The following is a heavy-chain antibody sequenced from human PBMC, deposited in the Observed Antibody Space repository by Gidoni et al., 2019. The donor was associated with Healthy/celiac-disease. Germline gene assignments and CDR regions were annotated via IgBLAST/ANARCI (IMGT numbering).Heavy chain of an antibody. CDR1: GFTVSSNY. V-gene: IGHV3-53*01. D-gene: IGHD3-22*01. CDR3: ARDLWNYYDSSGLIGMGFDI. CDR2: IYSGGST. Sequence: EVQLVESGGGLIQPGGSLRLSCAASGFTVSSNYMSWVRQAPGKGLEWVSVIYSGGSTYYADSVKGRFTISRDNSKNTLYLQMNSLRAEDTAVYYCARDLWNYYDSSGLIGMGFDIWGQGTMVTVSS. J-gene: IGHJ3*02.